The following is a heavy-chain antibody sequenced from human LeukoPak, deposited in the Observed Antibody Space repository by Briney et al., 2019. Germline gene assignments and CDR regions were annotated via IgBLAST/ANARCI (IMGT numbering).Heavy chain of an antibody. J-gene: IGHJ4*02. CDR2: IKEDGSEK. Sequence: GGSLRLSRGASGFTFSSYWMSWVRQAPGKGLEWVANIKEDGSEKYYVDSVKGRFIISRDNAKNSLYLHMNDLRAEDTAVYYCAKDVTFRPDDYGGNRLAYWGQGTLVTVSS. CDR3: AKDVTFRPDDYGGNRLAY. CDR1: GFTFSSYW. D-gene: IGHD4-23*01. V-gene: IGHV3-7*03.